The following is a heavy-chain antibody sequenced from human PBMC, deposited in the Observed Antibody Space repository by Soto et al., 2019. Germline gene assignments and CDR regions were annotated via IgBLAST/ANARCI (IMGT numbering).Heavy chain of an antibody. CDR2: INPSGGST. CDR1: GYALTSYY. J-gene: IGHJ4*02. Sequence: GASVKVSCKASGYALTSYYMRCLRQAPGQGLEWMGIINPSGGSTSYAQKFQGRVTMTRDTSTSTVYMELSSLRSEDTAVYYCARDRRSNHHYFDYCGQGTLVTVSS. V-gene: IGHV1-46*01. CDR3: ARDRRSNHHYFDY.